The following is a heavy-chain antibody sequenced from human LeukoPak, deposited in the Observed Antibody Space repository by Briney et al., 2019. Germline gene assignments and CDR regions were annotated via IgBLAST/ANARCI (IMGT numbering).Heavy chain of an antibody. CDR1: GFTFSSQC. D-gene: IGHD3-22*01. J-gene: IGHJ4*02. V-gene: IGHV3-21*01. CDR3: AKDYYDSSGGVFDY. CDR2: ISSSSSYI. Sequence: PGGSLRLSCAASGFTFSSQCMSWVRQAPGKGLEWVSSISSSSSYIYYADSVKGRFTISRDNSKNTLYLQMNSLRAEDTAVYYCAKDYYDSSGGVFDYWGQGTLVTVSS.